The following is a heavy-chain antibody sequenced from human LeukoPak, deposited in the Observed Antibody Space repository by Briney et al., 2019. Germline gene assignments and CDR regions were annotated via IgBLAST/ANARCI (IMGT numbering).Heavy chain of an antibody. J-gene: IGHJ5*02. Sequence: GESLRLSCAASGFTFSSYSMSWVRQAPGKGLEWISYIRSASNTIYYADSVKGRFTISRDNAKNSVYLQMNSLRAEDTAMYYCARDGWFGDYNWFDPWGQGTLVTVSS. V-gene: IGHV3-48*01. CDR3: ARDGWFGDYNWFDP. D-gene: IGHD3-10*01. CDR2: IRSASNTI. CDR1: GFTFSSYS.